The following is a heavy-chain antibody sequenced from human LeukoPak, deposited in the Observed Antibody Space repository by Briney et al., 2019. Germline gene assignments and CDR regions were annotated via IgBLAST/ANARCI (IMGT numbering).Heavy chain of an antibody. J-gene: IGHJ3*02. V-gene: IGHV1-2*02. CDR3: ASGLSGFPPLFRGSDAFDI. D-gene: IGHD2-21*01. CDR1: GYTFTGYY. Sequence: GASVKVSCKASGYTFTGYYMHWVRQAPGQGLEWMGWINPNSGGTNYAQKFQGRVTMTRDTSISTAYMELSRLRSDDTAVYYCASGLSGFPPLFRGSDAFDIWGQGTMVTVSS. CDR2: INPNSGGT.